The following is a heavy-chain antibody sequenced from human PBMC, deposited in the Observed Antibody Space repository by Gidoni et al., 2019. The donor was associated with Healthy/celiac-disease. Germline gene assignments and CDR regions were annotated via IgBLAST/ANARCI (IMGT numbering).Heavy chain of an antibody. J-gene: IGHJ5*02. Sequence: LPLHESGSGLVTPSHTLALTCPVSGCSISSGGYSWSWIRQPPGKGLEWIGYSYHSGSTYYNPSLKSRVTISVDRSKNQFSLKLSSVTAADTAVYYCARGLVGDRFDPWGQGTLVTVSS. CDR2: SYHSGST. V-gene: IGHV4-30-2*01. CDR3: ARGLVGDRFDP. CDR1: GCSISSGGYS. D-gene: IGHD2-15*01.